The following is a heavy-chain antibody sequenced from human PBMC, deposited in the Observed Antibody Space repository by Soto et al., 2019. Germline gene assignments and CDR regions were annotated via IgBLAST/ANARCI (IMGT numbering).Heavy chain of an antibody. CDR3: ARSGSIVGALTWFDP. V-gene: IGHV4-38-2*02. Sequence: SETLSLTCTVSGDSIISIYHWAWIRQPPGRSLEWIASIFHTGTTYYTPSLKSRVTISVDTSKNQFSLRLSSVTAADSAVYYCARSGSIVGALTWFDPWGQGTLVNVSS. D-gene: IGHD1-26*01. J-gene: IGHJ5*02. CDR1: GDSIISIYH. CDR2: IFHTGTT.